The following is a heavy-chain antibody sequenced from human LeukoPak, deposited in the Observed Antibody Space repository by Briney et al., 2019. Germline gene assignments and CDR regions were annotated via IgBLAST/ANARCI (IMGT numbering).Heavy chain of an antibody. J-gene: IGHJ4*02. D-gene: IGHD1-26*01. V-gene: IGHV1-2*06. CDR2: INADSGGP. CDR1: GYTFSGYF. CDR3: ARDLSSTPNWELDY. Sequence: GASVKVFCKASGYTFSGYFIHWVRQAAGQRLQWMGRINADSGGPEYPPNFQGRVTMTRDTSTRTASMELSRLTSDDTAVYYCARDLSSTPNWELDYWGQGTLVTVYS.